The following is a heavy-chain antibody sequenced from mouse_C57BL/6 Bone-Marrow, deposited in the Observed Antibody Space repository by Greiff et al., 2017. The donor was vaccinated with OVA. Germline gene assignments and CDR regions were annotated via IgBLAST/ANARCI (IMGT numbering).Heavy chain of an antibody. CDR2: IDPSDSYT. V-gene: IGHV1-69*01. J-gene: IGHJ4*01. Sequence: QVQLQQPGAELVMPGASVKLSCKASGYTFTSYWMHWVKQRPGQGLEWIGEIDPSDSYTNYNQKFKGKSTLTVDKSSSTAYMQLSSLTSEDSAVYYCANEYDYDYAMDYWGQGTSVTVSS. D-gene: IGHD2-4*01. CDR1: GYTFTSYW. CDR3: ANEYDYDYAMDY.